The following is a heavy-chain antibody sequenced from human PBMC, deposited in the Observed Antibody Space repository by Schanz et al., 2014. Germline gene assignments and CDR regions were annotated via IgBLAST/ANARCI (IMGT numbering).Heavy chain of an antibody. CDR1: GGTFSIYP. J-gene: IGHJ3*02. V-gene: IGHV1-69*02. Sequence: QVQLVQSGAEVKKPGSSMKVSCTASGGTFSIYPITWLRQAPGQGLEWMGRIVPIAGITNYAQQFQGRVTFTAGKSTSTAYMELSSLRYEDAALYYCARGNMPGTFDIWGRGTMVTVSS. CDR2: IVPIAGIT. CDR3: ARGNMPGTFDI. D-gene: IGHD1-1*01.